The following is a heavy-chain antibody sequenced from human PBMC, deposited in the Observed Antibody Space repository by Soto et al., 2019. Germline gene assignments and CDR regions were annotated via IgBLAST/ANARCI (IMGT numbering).Heavy chain of an antibody. CDR2: IKQDGSEK. D-gene: IGHD6-13*01. J-gene: IGHJ4*02. CDR3: ATTDYSTPEYYFDY. V-gene: IGHV3-7*05. CDR1: GFTFSSYW. Sequence: GGSLRLSCAASGFTFSSYWMSWVRQAPGKGLEWVANIKQDGSEKYYVDSVKGRFTISRDNAKNSLYLQMNSLRAEDTAVYYCATTDYSTPEYYFDYWGQGTLVTVSS.